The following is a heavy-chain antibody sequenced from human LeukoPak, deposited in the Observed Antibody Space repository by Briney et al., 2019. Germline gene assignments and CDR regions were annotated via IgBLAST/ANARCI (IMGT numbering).Heavy chain of an antibody. V-gene: IGHV3-21*01. CDR2: ISSSSSYI. D-gene: IGHD2-21*02. J-gene: IGHJ3*02. CDR1: GFTFSSYS. CDR3: ARAGIDVVVTAIPFVFAFDI. Sequence: GGSLRLSRAASGFTFSSYSMNWVRQAPGKGLEWVSSISSSSSYIYYADSVKGRFTISRDNAKNSLYLQMNSLRAEDTAVYYCARAGIDVVVTAIPFVFAFDIWGQGTMVTVSS.